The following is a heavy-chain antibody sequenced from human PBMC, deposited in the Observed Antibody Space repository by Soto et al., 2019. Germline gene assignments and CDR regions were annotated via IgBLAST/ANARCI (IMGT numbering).Heavy chain of an antibody. Sequence: SETLSLTCTVSGGSISSSSYYWGWIRQPPGKGLEWIGSIYYSGSTYYNPSLKSRVTISEDTSKNQFSLKLSSVTAADTAVYYCARHYDILTGYSEFDYWGQGTLVTVSS. CDR2: IYYSGST. D-gene: IGHD3-9*01. CDR3: ARHYDILTGYSEFDY. V-gene: IGHV4-39*01. CDR1: GGSISSSSYY. J-gene: IGHJ4*02.